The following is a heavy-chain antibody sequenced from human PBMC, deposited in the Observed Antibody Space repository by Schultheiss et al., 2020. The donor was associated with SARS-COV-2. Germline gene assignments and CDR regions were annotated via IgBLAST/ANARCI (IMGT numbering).Heavy chain of an antibody. D-gene: IGHD1-1*01. V-gene: IGHV1-2*04. CDR2: INTNSGGT. J-gene: IGHJ5*02. Sequence: ASVKVSCKASGYTFTGYYMHWVRQAPGQGLEWMGWINTNSGGTNYAQKFQGWVTMTRDTSISTAYMELSRLRSDDTAVYYCARAGWELERRGWFDPWGQGTLVTVSS. CDR3: ARAGWELERRGWFDP. CDR1: GYTFTGYY.